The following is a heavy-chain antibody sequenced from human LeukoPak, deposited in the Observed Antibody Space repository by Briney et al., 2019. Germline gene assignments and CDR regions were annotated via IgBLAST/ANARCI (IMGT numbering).Heavy chain of an antibody. CDR3: ARTRYCSSTSCPTGFDP. J-gene: IGHJ5*02. CDR2: INPNNGGT. V-gene: IGHV1-2*02. Sequence: GASVKVSCKASGYTFTGYYIHWVRQAPGQGLEWMGWINPNNGGTNYAQKLQGRVTMTTDTSTSTAYMELRSLRSDDTAVYYCARTRYCSSTSCPTGFDPWGQGTLVTVSS. D-gene: IGHD2-2*01. CDR1: GYTFTGYY.